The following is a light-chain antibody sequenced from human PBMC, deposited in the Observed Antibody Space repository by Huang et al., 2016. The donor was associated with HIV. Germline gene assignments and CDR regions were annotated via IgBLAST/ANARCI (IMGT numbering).Light chain of an antibody. V-gene: IGKV3-15*01. CDR3: QHYNTWPPMYT. CDR2: STS. Sequence: EVAMTQSPGTLSVSPGERATLSCKTSQSVKNTLVWYQQKPGQDPRLLIYSTSTRATGVPARFSGSGSGTEFTLSISSLQSEDSGIYYCQHYNTWPPMYTFGQGTKLEI. CDR1: QSVKNT. J-gene: IGKJ2*01.